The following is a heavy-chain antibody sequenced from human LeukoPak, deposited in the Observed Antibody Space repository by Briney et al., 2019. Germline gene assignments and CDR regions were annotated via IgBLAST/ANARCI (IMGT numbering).Heavy chain of an antibody. Sequence: GGSLRLSCAASGFTFSSYSMNWVRQAPGKGLEWVSGISWNSGSIGYADSVKGRFTISRDNAKNSLYLQMNSLRAEDTALYYCAKAFSSSWYGDAFDIWGQGTMVTVSS. CDR3: AKAFSSSWYGDAFDI. J-gene: IGHJ3*02. CDR1: GFTFSSYS. D-gene: IGHD6-13*01. V-gene: IGHV3-9*01. CDR2: ISWNSGSI.